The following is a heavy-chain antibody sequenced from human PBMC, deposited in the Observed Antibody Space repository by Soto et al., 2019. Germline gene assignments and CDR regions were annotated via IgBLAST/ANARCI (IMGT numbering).Heavy chain of an antibody. D-gene: IGHD3-10*01. Sequence: AVKVPCKASGYTFTSYGISWVRQAPGQGLELMGWISDHNGNTNYAQKLQGRVTMTTDTSTSTAYMELRSLRSDDTAVYYCARWVPDYYGSGSSNIHYYYGMDVWGQGTTVTV. V-gene: IGHV1-18*01. CDR1: GYTFTSYG. CDR2: ISDHNGNT. J-gene: IGHJ6*02. CDR3: ARWVPDYYGSGSSNIHYYYGMDV.